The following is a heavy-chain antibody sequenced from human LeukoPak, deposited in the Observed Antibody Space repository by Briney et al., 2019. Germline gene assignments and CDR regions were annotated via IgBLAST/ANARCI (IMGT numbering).Heavy chain of an antibody. D-gene: IGHD3-22*01. V-gene: IGHV3-23*01. Sequence: PGGSLRLSCAASGFTFINYAMSWVRQAPGKGLEWVSAITGNGFGTYYADSVKGRFTISRDNSKNTLYLQMNSLRAEDTAVYYCAREGFYDSSGYYHAEDFQRWGQGTLVTVS. CDR2: ITGNGFGT. CDR3: AREGFYDSSGYYHAEDFQR. CDR1: GFTFINYA. J-gene: IGHJ1*01.